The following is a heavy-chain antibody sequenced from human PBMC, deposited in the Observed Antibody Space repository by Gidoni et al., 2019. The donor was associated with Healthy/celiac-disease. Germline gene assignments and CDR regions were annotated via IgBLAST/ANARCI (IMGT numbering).Heavy chain of an antibody. Sequence: QVQLQQWGAGVLTPSETLSLTCAGSGWSFRGYSWSWIRKAPGKGLECVGESNHSGSNNYNPSLKGRVTISVDTSKNQFSLKLSSVTAADTAVYFCARAVVVLTAAMGGFDPWGQGTLVTVSS. D-gene: IGHD2-2*01. CDR1: GWSFRGYS. J-gene: IGHJ5*02. CDR3: ARAVVVLTAAMGGFDP. CDR2: SNHSGSN. V-gene: IGHV4-34*01.